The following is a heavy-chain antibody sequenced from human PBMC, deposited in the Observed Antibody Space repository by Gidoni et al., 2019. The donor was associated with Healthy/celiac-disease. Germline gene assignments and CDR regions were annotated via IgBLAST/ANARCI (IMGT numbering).Heavy chain of an antibody. D-gene: IGHD2-2*01. CDR2: INAGNGNT. V-gene: IGHV1-3*01. J-gene: IGHJ3*02. CDR1: GYTFTSYA. Sequence: QVQLVQSGAEVKKPGASVQVSCKASGYTFTSYALHWVRQAPGQRLEWMGWINAGNGNTKYSQKFQGRVTITRDTSASTAYMELSSLRSEDTAVYYCAREDIVVVPAGLSGAFDIWGQGTMVTVSS. CDR3: AREDIVVVPAGLSGAFDI.